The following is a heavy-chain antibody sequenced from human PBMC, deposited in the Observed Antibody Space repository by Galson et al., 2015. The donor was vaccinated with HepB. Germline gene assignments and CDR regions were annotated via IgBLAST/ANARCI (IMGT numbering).Heavy chain of an antibody. CDR2: ISDDGTKK. V-gene: IGHV3-30*18. D-gene: IGHD6-6*01. CDR1: GVIFSSNG. Sequence: SLRLSCAASGVIFSSNGMHWVRQGPGKGVEWVALISDDGTKKKYADSVKGRFTMSRDNSKNTLYLQMNSLRAEDTALYYCAKERIVARRAPFDSWGQGTLVTVSS. CDR3: AKERIVARRAPFDS. J-gene: IGHJ4*02.